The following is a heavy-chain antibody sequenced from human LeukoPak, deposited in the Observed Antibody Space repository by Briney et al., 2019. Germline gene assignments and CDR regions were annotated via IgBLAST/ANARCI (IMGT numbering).Heavy chain of an antibody. V-gene: IGHV4-34*01. Sequence: PSETLSLTCAVYGGSFSGYYWSWIRQPPGKGLEWIGEINHSGSTNYNPSLKSRVTISVDTSKNQFSLKLSSVTAADTAVYYCARGLSPRINMVRGVRPPFRGVFDYWGQGTLGTVSS. CDR2: INHSGST. CDR1: GGSFSGYY. CDR3: ARGLSPRINMVRGVRPPFRGVFDY. J-gene: IGHJ4*02. D-gene: IGHD3-10*01.